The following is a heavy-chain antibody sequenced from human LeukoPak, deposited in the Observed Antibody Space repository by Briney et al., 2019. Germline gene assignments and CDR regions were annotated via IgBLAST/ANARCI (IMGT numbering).Heavy chain of an antibody. Sequence: SSETLSLTCSVSGGSMSSYYWSWIRQSPGKGLEWIGSIYYSGSTYYNPSLKSRVTISVDTSKNQFSLKLSSVTAADTAVYYCARQGGYYYDSSGYYRHIDYWGQGTLVTVSS. V-gene: IGHV4-59*05. CDR1: GGSMSSYY. D-gene: IGHD3-22*01. CDR3: ARQGGYYYDSSGYYRHIDY. CDR2: IYYSGST. J-gene: IGHJ4*02.